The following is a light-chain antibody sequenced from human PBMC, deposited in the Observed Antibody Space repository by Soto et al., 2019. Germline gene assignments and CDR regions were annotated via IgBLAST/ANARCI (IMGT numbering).Light chain of an antibody. Sequence: DIQMTQSPSSLSASVGDGVTITCRASQDINNYLNWYQQKPGQAPKLLIYDASNLETGVPSRFSGSGSRTDFSFTISSLQPEDIATYYCHQYDNLPPTFGQGTRLEIK. V-gene: IGKV1-33*01. CDR1: QDINNY. J-gene: IGKJ5*01. CDR2: DAS. CDR3: HQYDNLPPT.